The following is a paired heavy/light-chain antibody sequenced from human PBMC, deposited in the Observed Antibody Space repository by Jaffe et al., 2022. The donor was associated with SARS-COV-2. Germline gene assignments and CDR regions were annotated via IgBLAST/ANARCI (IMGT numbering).Light chain of an antibody. CDR3: QQRNNWPDT. J-gene: IGKJ2*01. V-gene: IGKV3-11*01. Sequence: EIVLTQSPATLSLSPGERATLSCRASQSVSSCLAWYQQKPGQAPRLLIYDASNRATGIPARFSGSGSGTDFTLTISSLEPEDFALYFCQQRNNWPDTFGQGTKLEIK. CDR2: DAS. CDR1: QSVSSC.
Heavy chain of an antibody. D-gene: IGHD6-13*01. CDR2: VYYSGST. V-gene: IGHV4-59*01. CDR3: ARYGVRGSRYHWFDS. CDR1: GGSISGYY. Sequence: QVQLQESGPGLVKPSETLSLTCSVSGGSISGYYWGWIRQPPGKELEFVGHVYYSGSTNYNPSLKSRVTISVDTSKNQLSLKLTSVTAADTAFYYCARYGVRGSRYHWFDSWGQGTPVTVSS. J-gene: IGHJ5*01.